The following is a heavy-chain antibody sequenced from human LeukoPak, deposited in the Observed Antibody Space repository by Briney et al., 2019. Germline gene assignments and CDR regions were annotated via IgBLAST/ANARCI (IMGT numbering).Heavy chain of an antibody. Sequence: PSETLSLTCTVSGGSISNNNYYWGRIRQPPGKGLEWIGSIYYSGSTYYNPSLKSRVTISVDTSKNQFSLKLSSVTAADTAVYYCARRVVVTAIDYWGQGTLVTVSS. J-gene: IGHJ4*02. CDR3: ARRVVVTAIDY. CDR2: IYYSGST. V-gene: IGHV4-39*01. D-gene: IGHD2-21*02. CDR1: GGSISNNNYY.